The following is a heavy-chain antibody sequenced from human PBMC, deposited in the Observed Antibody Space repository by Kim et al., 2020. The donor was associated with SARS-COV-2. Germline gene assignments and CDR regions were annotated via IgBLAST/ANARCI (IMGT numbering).Heavy chain of an antibody. CDR1: GFTFSNAW. J-gene: IGHJ4*02. CDR3: TTRSFRFVYDY. CDR2: VKSKTDGGTT. Sequence: GGSLRLSCVASGFTFSNAWMTWVRQAPGKGLEWVGRVKSKTDGGTTDYAAPVKGRFTISRDDSKDTVYLQMNSLKTEDTAVYYCTTRSFRFVYDYWGQGTLVTVSS. D-gene: IGHD3-3*01. V-gene: IGHV3-15*01.